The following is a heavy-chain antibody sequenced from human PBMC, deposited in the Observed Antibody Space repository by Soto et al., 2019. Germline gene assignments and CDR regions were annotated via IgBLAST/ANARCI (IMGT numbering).Heavy chain of an antibody. CDR3: AAVPVLRFLKWLPAYFDY. CDR1: GFMFTSSA. J-gene: IGHJ4*02. D-gene: IGHD3-3*01. Sequence: SVKVSCKTSGFMFTSSAVQWVRQALGQRLEWIGWLVVGSGNTHYAQHFQERVTLTRDMSTGTAYMELSSLRSEDTAVYYCAAVPVLRFLKWLPAYFDYWGQGTRVTVSS. CDR2: LVVGSGNT. V-gene: IGHV1-58*01.